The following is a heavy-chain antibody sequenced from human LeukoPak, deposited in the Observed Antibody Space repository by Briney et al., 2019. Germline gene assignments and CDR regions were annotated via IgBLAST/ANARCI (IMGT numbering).Heavy chain of an antibody. CDR1: GYTLTELS. V-gene: IGHV1-24*01. CDR2: FDPEDGET. J-gene: IGHJ4*02. D-gene: IGHD5-18*01. Sequence: ASVKVSCKVSGYTLTELSMHWVRQAPGQGLEGLGGFDPEDGETIYAQKVQGRVTMTEDTSTDTAYMQLSSLRSEDTAVYYCATVSGYSYGPFDYWGQGTLVTVSS. CDR3: ATVSGYSYGPFDY.